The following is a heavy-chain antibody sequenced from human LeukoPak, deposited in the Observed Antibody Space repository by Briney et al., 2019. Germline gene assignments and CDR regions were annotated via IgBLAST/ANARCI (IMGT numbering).Heavy chain of an antibody. D-gene: IGHD2-8*01. CDR1: GFTFTNAW. V-gene: IGHV3-15*01. J-gene: IGHJ4*02. CDR2: IKSKADAGPT. Sequence: GGSLRLSCAASGFTFTNAWMTWVRHAPGEGLEWVGRIKSKADAGPTDYATPVRGRFRISRDDSKNTLYVQMNSLKSEDTAVYYCAVGGRHYCSKGICYGYWSQRRLVTVSS. CDR3: AVGGRHYCSKGICYGY.